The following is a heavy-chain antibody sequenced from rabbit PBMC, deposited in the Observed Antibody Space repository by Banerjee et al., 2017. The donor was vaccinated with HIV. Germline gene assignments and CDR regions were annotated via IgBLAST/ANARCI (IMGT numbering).Heavy chain of an antibody. CDR2: IDAGSSGRT. V-gene: IGHV1S45*01. D-gene: IGHD6-1*01. Sequence: QEQLEESGGDLVKPEGSLTLTCTASGFSFGGSYWIYWVRQAPGKGLEWIACIDAGSSGRTAYANWAKGRFTISKTSSTTVTLQMTSLTAADTATYFCARDGGYADYGYALNLWGQGTLVTVS. J-gene: IGHJ4*01. CDR3: ARDGGYADYGYALNL. CDR1: GFSFGGSYW.